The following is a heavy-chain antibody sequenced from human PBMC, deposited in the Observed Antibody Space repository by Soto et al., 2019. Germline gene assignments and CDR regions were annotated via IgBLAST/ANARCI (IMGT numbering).Heavy chain of an antibody. J-gene: IGHJ4*02. Sequence: SGPTLVNPTQTLTLTCCFSGFTLGTRGLSVSWIRQTPGKPLEWLAVIDWDGDKFYSASLKTRLSISKDTSKNQLVLTMTNMGPADSATYFCARSQGGMLYNSYFDYWGQGTLVTVSS. V-gene: IGHV2-70*13. CDR1: GFTLGTRGLS. D-gene: IGHD2-8*01. CDR2: IDWDGDK. CDR3: ARSQGGMLYNSYFDY.